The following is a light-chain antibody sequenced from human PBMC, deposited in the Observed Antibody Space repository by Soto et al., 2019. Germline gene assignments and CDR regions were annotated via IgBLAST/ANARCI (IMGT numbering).Light chain of an antibody. Sequence: QSALTQPASVSGSPGQSITISCTGTSSDVGNYNLVSWYQQSPGQAPKLMIYEGGKRPSGVPDRFSVSKSGTSASLAITGLQAEDEADYYCQSFDSSLSPFYVFGTGTKLTVL. J-gene: IGLJ1*01. CDR2: EGG. CDR1: SSDVGNYNL. V-gene: IGLV2-14*02. CDR3: QSFDSSLSPFYV.